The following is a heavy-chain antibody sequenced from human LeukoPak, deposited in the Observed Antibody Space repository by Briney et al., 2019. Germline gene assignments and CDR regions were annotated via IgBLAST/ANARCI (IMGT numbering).Heavy chain of an antibody. CDR3: ARGESLGC. J-gene: IGHJ4*02. CDR2: ISGSSSII. D-gene: IGHD3-10*01. Sequence: GGSLRLSCAASAFTFSSYTMNWVRQAPGKGLEWVSYISGSSSIIYYADSVKGRFTISRDNAKNSLYLQMNSLRDEDTAVYYWARGESLGCWGQGTLVTVSS. V-gene: IGHV3-48*02. CDR1: AFTFSSYT.